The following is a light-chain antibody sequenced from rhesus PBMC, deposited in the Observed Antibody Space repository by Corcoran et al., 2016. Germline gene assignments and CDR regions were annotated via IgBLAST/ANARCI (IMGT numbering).Light chain of an antibody. Sequence: DIQMSQSPSSLSASVGDKVIITCRASQDITTALAWYQQKPGKAPKLLVYAASTLETGVPSRFSGTGSGTAFSLTISNLRPDDVATYYCQQGYSTPLTFGGGTKVDLK. V-gene: IGKV1-33*02. CDR3: QQGYSTPLT. J-gene: IGKJ4*01. CDR2: AAS. CDR1: QDITTA.